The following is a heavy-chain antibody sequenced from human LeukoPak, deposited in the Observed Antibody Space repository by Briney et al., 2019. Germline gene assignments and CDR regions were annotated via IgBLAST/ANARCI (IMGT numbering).Heavy chain of an antibody. J-gene: IGHJ5*02. Sequence: SETLSLTCSVSGGSIGSYYWSWVRQPPEKGLEWIGNIVYTGRTNYNPSLKSRVTISIDTSKNQFSLRVNSVTAADTAVYYCARESWWDGSKTFSDWFGPWGQGTLVTVSS. CDR2: IVYTGRT. V-gene: IGHV4-59*01. D-gene: IGHD3-10*01. CDR1: GGSIGSYY. CDR3: ARESWWDGSKTFSDWFGP.